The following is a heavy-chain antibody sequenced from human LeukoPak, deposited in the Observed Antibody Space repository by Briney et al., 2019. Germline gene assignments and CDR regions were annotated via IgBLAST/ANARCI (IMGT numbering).Heavy chain of an antibody. CDR2: IIPILGIA. V-gene: IGHV1-69*02. CDR1: GGTFSSYT. D-gene: IGHD1-26*01. J-gene: IGHJ3*02. CDR3: ARSLGATHDAFDI. Sequence: SVKVSCKASGGTFSSYTISWVRQAPGQGLEWMGRIIPILGIANYAQKFQGRVTITADKSTSTAYMELSSLRSEDTAAYYCARSLGATHDAFDIWGQGTMVTVSS.